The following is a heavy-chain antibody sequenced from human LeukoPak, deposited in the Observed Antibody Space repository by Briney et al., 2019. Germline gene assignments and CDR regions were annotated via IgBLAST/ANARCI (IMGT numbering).Heavy chain of an antibody. Sequence: GSSVKVSCKASGGTFSSYAISWVRQAPGQGLEWMGGIIPIFGTANYAQKFQGRVTITADESTSTAYMELSSLRSEDTAVYYCARHGAVVVAAIENWFDPWGLGTLVTVSS. CDR1: GGTFSSYA. V-gene: IGHV1-69*01. J-gene: IGHJ5*02. CDR3: ARHGAVVVAAIENWFDP. D-gene: IGHD2-15*01. CDR2: IIPIFGTA.